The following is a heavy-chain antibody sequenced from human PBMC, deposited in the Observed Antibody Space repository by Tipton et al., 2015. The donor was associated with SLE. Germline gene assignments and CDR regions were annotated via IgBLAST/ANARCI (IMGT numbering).Heavy chain of an antibody. Sequence: TLSLTRAVYGGSFSGCYWSWIRQPPGKGLAWIGEINHSGSTNYNPSLKRRVTISVDTSKNQFSLKLSSVTAADTAVYYCARNALDTAYYFDYLGQGTLVTVSS. J-gene: IGHJ4*02. CDR1: GGSFSGCY. D-gene: IGHD5-18*01. CDR3: ARNALDTAYYFDY. CDR2: INHSGST. V-gene: IGHV4-34*01.